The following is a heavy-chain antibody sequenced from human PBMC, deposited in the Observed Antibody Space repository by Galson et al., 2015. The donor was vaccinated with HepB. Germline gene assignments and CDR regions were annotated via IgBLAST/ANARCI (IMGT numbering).Heavy chain of an antibody. CDR3: ARGSPYYDFWSGYSFDY. Sequence: SVKVSCKASGYTFTSYGISWVRQAPGQGLEWMGWISAYNGNTNYAQKLQGRVTMTTDTSTSTAYMELRSLRSDDTAVYYCARGSPYYDFWSGYSFDYWGQGTLVTVSS. J-gene: IGHJ4*02. CDR2: ISAYNGNT. CDR1: GYTFTSYG. V-gene: IGHV1-18*01. D-gene: IGHD3-3*01.